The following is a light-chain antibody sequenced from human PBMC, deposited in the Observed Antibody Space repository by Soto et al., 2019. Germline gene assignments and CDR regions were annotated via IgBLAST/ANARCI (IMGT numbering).Light chain of an antibody. CDR1: SSNVGSYDY. V-gene: IGLV2-14*03. Sequence: QSALTQPASVSGSPGQSITFSCTGSSSNVGSYDYVSWHHQHPGKAPKLIISDVNNRPSGVPDRFSGSKSGNTAFLIISRLQAEDEADYYCYSYSTSGTQVFGTGTKVTVL. CDR2: DVN. CDR3: YSYSTSGTQV. J-gene: IGLJ1*01.